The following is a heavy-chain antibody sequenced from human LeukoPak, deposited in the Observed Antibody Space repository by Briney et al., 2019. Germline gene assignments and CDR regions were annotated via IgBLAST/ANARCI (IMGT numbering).Heavy chain of an antibody. CDR3: VKAMTYYDILTGFDY. CDR1: GFTFSTYA. Sequence: GGSLRLSCSASGFTFSTYAMHCVRQAPGKGLEYVSAISSNGGSTYYADSVKGRFTISRDNSKNTLYLQMSSLRAEDTAMYYCVKAMTYYDILTGFDYWGQGTLVTVSS. V-gene: IGHV3-64D*09. J-gene: IGHJ4*02. CDR2: ISSNGGST. D-gene: IGHD3-9*01.